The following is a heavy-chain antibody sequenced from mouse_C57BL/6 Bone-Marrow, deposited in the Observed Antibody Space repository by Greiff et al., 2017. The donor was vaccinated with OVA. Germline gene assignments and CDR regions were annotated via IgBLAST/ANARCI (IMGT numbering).Heavy chain of an antibody. CDR2: IYPRSGNT. J-gene: IGHJ1*03. CDR3: ARIYYSLYWYFDV. Sequence: VQLQQSGAELARPGASVKLSCKASGYTFTSYGISWVKQRTGQGLEWIGEIYPRSGNTYYNEKFKGKATLTADKSSSTAYMELRSLTSEDSAVYFCARIYYSLYWYFDVWGTGTTVTVSS. D-gene: IGHD1-1*01. V-gene: IGHV1-81*01. CDR1: GYTFTSYG.